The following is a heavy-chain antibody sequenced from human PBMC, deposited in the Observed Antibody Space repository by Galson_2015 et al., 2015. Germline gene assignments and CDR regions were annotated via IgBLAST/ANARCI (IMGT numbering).Heavy chain of an antibody. CDR1: GFTFSSYS. J-gene: IGHJ3*02. CDR2: ISSHSSYI. Sequence: SLRLSCAVSGFTFSSYSMNWVRQAPGKGLEWVSSISSHSSYIYYADSVKGRFTISRDNAKNSLYLQMNSLRAEDTALYYCARGGLYCSSTNCYLDLGDAFDIWGQGAMVTVSS. CDR3: ARGGLYCSSTNCYLDLGDAFDI. V-gene: IGHV3-21*01. D-gene: IGHD2-2*01.